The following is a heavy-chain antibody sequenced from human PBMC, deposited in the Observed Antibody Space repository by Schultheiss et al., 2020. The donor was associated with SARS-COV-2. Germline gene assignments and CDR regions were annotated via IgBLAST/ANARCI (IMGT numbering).Heavy chain of an antibody. CDR2: ISSSSSYI. V-gene: IGHV3-11*06. CDR1: GFTFSDSY. CDR3: ARNSGSYSGY. J-gene: IGHJ4*02. D-gene: IGHD1-26*01. Sequence: GGSLRLSCADSGFTFSDSYMSWIRQAPGKGLEWVSYISSSSSYINYADSVKGQFTISRDNAKNSLYLQMNSLRAEDTAVYYCARNSGSYSGYWGQGTLVTVSS.